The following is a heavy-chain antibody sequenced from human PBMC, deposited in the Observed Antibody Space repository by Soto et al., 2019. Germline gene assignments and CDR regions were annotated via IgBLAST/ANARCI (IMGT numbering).Heavy chain of an antibody. D-gene: IGHD7-27*01. CDR2: IYWDDDK. J-gene: IGHJ4*02. CDR1: GFSLNTRGVG. Sequence: QITLKDSGPTLVKPTQTLTLTCAFSGFSLNTRGVGVGWVRQPPGKALEWLALIYWDDDKRYNPSLESRLTITKDTSNTQVVLTMTNMDPVDTATYYCAHGRWAGDPLGFFDYWGQGTLVTVSS. V-gene: IGHV2-5*02. CDR3: AHGRWAGDPLGFFDY.